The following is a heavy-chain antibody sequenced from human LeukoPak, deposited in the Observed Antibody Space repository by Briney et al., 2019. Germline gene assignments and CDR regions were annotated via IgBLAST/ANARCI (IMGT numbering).Heavy chain of an antibody. D-gene: IGHD3-22*01. CDR2: INPNSGGT. J-gene: IGHJ4*02. Sequence: GASVKVSCKASGYTFTAYFMHWLRQAPGQGLEWMGRINPNSGGTNYAQKSQGRVTMTRDTSISTAYMELSRLRSDDTAVYYCADAYYYDSSAYYFRTWGQGTLVTVSS. CDR3: ADAYYYDSSAYYFRT. V-gene: IGHV1-2*06. CDR1: GYTFTAYF.